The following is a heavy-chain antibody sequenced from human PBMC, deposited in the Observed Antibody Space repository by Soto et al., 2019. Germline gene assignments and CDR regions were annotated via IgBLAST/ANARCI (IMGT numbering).Heavy chain of an antibody. Sequence: SVKVSCKASGGTLSGDAIGWVRQAPGQGLEWMGGIIPIFGTANYAQKFQGRVTITADESTSTAYMELSSLRSEDTAVYYCASSYYDSSGYYFRPFDYWGQGTLVTVSS. J-gene: IGHJ4*02. CDR3: ASSYYDSSGYYFRPFDY. V-gene: IGHV1-69*13. D-gene: IGHD3-22*01. CDR2: IIPIFGTA. CDR1: GGTLSGDA.